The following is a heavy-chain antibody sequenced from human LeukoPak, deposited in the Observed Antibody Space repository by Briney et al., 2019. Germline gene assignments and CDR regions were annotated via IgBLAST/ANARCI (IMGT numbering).Heavy chain of an antibody. J-gene: IGHJ4*02. CDR3: ARLGTTGTSLYYFDY. CDR1: GYSFTSYW. D-gene: IGHD1-1*01. Sequence: AGESLKISCKGSGYSFTSYWIGWVRQMPGKGLEWRGIIYPGDSATRYSPSFQGQVTISADKSISTVYLQWSSLNASDTAMYYRARLGTTGTSLYYFDYWGQGTLVTVSS. V-gene: IGHV5-51*01. CDR2: IYPGDSAT.